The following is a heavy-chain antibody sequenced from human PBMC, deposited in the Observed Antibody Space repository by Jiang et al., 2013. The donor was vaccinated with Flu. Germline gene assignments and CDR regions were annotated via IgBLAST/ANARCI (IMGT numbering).Heavy chain of an antibody. CDR3: ARVRGSYYVGSFYFDY. J-gene: IGHJ4*02. Sequence: SGSGLVKPSETLSLTCTVSGGSISSYYWSWIRQPPGKGLEWIGYIYTSGSTNYNPSLKSRVTISVDTSKNQFSLKLSSVTAADTAVYYCARVRGSYYVGSFYFDYWGQGTLVTVSS. V-gene: IGHV4-4*09. D-gene: IGHD1-26*01. CDR2: IYTSGST. CDR1: GGSISSYY.